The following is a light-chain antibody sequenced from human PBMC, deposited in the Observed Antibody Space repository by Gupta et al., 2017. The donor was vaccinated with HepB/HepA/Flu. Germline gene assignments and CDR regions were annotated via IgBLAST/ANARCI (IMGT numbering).Light chain of an antibody. J-gene: IGKJ4*01. CDR3: QQYGNSLS. Sequence: ELVLTQSPGTLSLSLGERATLSCRASQSVSSTFLAWHQQKPGQAPRLLIYGASSRATGIPDRFSGSGSWTDFTLTISRLEPEDFALYYCQQYGNSLSFGGGTKVEIK. CDR2: GAS. CDR1: QSVSSTF. V-gene: IGKV3-20*01.